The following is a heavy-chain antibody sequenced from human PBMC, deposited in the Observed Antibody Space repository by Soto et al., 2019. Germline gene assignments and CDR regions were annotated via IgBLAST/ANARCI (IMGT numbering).Heavy chain of an antibody. V-gene: IGHV1-46*01. Sequence: ASVKVSCKASRCTLTKFYIHWLRQAPGQGLEWMGIINPSGGSTTYPQKFQGRVTMTRDTSTSTVHMELITLRSEDTAVYYCARSQVGRPLDVWGPGTTVTVS. CDR2: INPSGGST. CDR1: RCTLTKFY. CDR3: ARSQVGRPLDV. J-gene: IGHJ6*02. D-gene: IGHD1-26*01.